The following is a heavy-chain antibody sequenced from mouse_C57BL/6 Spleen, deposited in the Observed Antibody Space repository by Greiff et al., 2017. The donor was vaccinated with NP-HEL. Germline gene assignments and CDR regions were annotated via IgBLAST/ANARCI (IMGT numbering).Heavy chain of an antibody. D-gene: IGHD1-1*01. V-gene: IGHV5-17*01. CDR2: ISSGSSTF. J-gene: IGHJ4*01. CDR3: ARGITTVVDAMDY. Sequence: DVRLVESGGGLVKPGGSLKLSCAASGFTFSDYGMHWVRQAPEKGLEWVAYISSGSSTFYYADTVKGRFTISRDNAKNTLFLQMTSLRSEDTAMYYCARGITTVVDAMDYWGQGTSVTVSS. CDR1: GFTFSDYG.